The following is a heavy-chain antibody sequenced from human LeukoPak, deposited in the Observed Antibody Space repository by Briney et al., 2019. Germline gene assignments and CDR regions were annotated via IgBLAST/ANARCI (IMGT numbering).Heavy chain of an antibody. D-gene: IGHD3-3*01. CDR3: AKDLVLRFLEWLL. CDR1: GFTFSSYA. J-gene: IGHJ4*02. Sequence: QPGRSLRPSCAASGFTFSSYAMHWVRQAPGKGLEWVSAISGSGGSTYYADSVKGRFTISRDNSKNTLYLQMNSLRAEDTAVYYCAKDLVLRFLEWLLGGQGTLVTVSS. V-gene: IGHV3-23*01. CDR2: ISGSGGST.